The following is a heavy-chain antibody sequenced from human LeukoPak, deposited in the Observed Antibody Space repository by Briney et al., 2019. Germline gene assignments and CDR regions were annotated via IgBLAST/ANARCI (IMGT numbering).Heavy chain of an antibody. Sequence: ASVKVSCKASGYTFSNYAMHWVRQAPGQRLEWIGWINAGNGNTKYSQKFQGRVTVTRDTSASTAYMELSSLRSEDTAVYYCARDRGGSYCDYWGQGTLVTVSS. CDR3: ARDRGGSYCDY. V-gene: IGHV1-3*01. CDR2: INAGNGNT. CDR1: GYTFSNYA. J-gene: IGHJ4*02. D-gene: IGHD1-26*01.